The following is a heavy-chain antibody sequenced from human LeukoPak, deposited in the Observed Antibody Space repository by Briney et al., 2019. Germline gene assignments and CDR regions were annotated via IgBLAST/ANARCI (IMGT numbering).Heavy chain of an antibody. CDR2: ISSSATAI. J-gene: IGHJ4*02. CDR1: GFTFRNFD. CDR3: ARDRVGAPCDY. D-gene: IGHD1-26*01. V-gene: IGHV3-48*03. Sequence: GGSLRLSCAASGFTFRNFDMNWVRQAPGKGLEWVSYISSSATAIYYADSVKGRFTVSRDNAKNSLFLQMNSLRAEDTGVYYCARDRVGAPCDYWGQGALVTASS.